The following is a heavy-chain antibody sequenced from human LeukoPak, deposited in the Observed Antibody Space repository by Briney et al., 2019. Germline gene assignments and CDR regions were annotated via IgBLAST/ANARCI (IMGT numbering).Heavy chain of an antibody. CDR3: ARIGIAATGGKRRGSVAPYYFDY. CDR1: GGSFSGYY. Sequence: SETLSLTCAVYGGSFSGYYWSWIRQPLGKGLEWIGEINHSGSTNYNPSLKSRVTISVDTSKNQFSLKLNSVTAADTAVYYCARIGIAATGGKRRGSVAPYYFDYWGQGTLVTVSS. V-gene: IGHV4-34*01. J-gene: IGHJ4*02. D-gene: IGHD6-13*01. CDR2: INHSGST.